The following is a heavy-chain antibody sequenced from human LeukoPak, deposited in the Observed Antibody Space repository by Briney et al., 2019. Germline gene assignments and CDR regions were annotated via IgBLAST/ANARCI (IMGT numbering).Heavy chain of an antibody. CDR1: GGSFSGYY. J-gene: IGHJ6*03. CDR3: ARERFYYYYYYYMDV. CDR2: INHSGST. Sequence: SETLSLTCAVYGGSFSGYYWSWIRQPPGKGLEWIGEINHSGSTNYNPSLKSRVTISVDTSKNQFSLKLSSVTAADTAVYYCARERFYYYYYYYMDVWGKGTTVTVSS. D-gene: IGHD3-3*01. V-gene: IGHV4-34*01.